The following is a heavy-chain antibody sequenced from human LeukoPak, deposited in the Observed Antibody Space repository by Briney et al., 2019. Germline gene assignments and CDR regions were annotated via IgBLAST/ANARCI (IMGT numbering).Heavy chain of an antibody. CDR1: GGSFSGYY. J-gene: IGHJ4*02. V-gene: IGHV4-34*01. Sequence: SETLSLTCAVYGGSFSGYYWSWIRRPPGKGLEWNGEINHSGSTNYNPSLKSRVTISVDTSKNQFSLKLSSVTAADTAVYYCARGQRGYSYGRYYFDYWGQGTLVTVSS. CDR3: ARGQRGYSYGRYYFDY. CDR2: INHSGST. D-gene: IGHD5-18*01.